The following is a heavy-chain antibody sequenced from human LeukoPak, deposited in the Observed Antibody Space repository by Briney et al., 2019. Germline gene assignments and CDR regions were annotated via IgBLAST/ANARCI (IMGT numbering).Heavy chain of an antibody. CDR1: GFSFSSYA. D-gene: IGHD2-15*01. CDR2: ICGSGGSR. Sequence: GGSLRLSRAPSGFSFSSYAMSSVRQAPGKGLEWVSAICGSGGSRYYAYSVKGRFTISSDNSKNTLYLQMNSLRAEDAAVYYCAKSPVVAAIPGWFDPWGQGTLVTVSS. V-gene: IGHV3-23*01. CDR3: AKSPVVAAIPGWFDP. J-gene: IGHJ5*02.